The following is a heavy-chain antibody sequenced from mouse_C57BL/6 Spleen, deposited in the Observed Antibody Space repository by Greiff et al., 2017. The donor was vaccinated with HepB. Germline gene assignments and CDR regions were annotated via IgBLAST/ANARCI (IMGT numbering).Heavy chain of an antibody. J-gene: IGHJ2*01. V-gene: IGHV1-64*01. CDR3: ARAYYSNYRFDY. CDR2: IHPNSGST. D-gene: IGHD2-5*01. CDR1: GYTFTSYW. Sequence: QVQLKQPGAELVKPGASVKLSCKASGYTFTSYWMHWVKQRTGQGLEWIGMIHPNSGSTNYNEKFKSKATLTVDKSSSTAYMQLSSLTSEDSAVYYCARAYYSNYRFDYWGEVTTLTVSS.